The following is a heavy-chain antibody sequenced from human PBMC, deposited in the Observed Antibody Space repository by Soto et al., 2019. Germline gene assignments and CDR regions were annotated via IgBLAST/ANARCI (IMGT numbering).Heavy chain of an antibody. CDR3: ARTDPGSAPFDY. Sequence: QVRLQESGPGLMKPSETLSLTCTVSGGSISSYYWSWIRQPPGKGLEWIGHIYYSENTNYNPSLKSRVTISVDTSKNQLSLKLSSVTAADTAVYYCARTDPGSAPFDYWGQGTLVTVSS. J-gene: IGHJ4*02. CDR2: IYYSENT. CDR1: GGSISSYY. V-gene: IGHV4-59*08. D-gene: IGHD2-15*01.